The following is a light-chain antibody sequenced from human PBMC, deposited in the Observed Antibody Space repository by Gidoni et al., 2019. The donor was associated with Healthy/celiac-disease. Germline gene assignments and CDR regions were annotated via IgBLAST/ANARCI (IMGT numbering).Light chain of an antibody. Sequence: AIRMTQSPSSFSASTGDRVTITCRASQGISSYLAWYQQKPGKAPKLLIYAASTLQSGFPSRFSGSGSGTEFTLTISCLQSEDFATYYCQQYYSYPPTFGQGTKLEIK. CDR3: QQYYSYPPT. CDR1: QGISSY. J-gene: IGKJ2*01. V-gene: IGKV1-8*01. CDR2: AAS.